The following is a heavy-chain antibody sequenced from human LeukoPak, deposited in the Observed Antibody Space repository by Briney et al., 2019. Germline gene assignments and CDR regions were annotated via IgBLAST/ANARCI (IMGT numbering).Heavy chain of an antibody. CDR2: IKQDGNEK. CDR3: ARDRRGNSGYYYFDC. CDR1: EFTLSGYW. V-gene: IGHV3-7*01. Sequence: GGSLRLPCAASEFTLSGYWMSWVRQAPGKGLEWVANIKQDGNEKYYVDSVKGRFTISRDNAKNSLYLQMNSLRAEDTAVYYCARDRRGNSGYYYFDCWGQGTLVTVSS. D-gene: IGHD5-12*01. J-gene: IGHJ4*02.